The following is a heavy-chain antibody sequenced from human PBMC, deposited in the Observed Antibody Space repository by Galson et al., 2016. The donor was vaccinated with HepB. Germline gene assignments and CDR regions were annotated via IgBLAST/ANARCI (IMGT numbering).Heavy chain of an antibody. Sequence: SLRLSCAASGFTFSNYGMHWVRQAPGKGLEWVAVLWYDGSSKYYADSVKGRLTISRDNSKNTLYLQMNSLRAEDTAVYYCAREANWNDVDYWGQGTLVTVSS. CDR3: AREANWNDVDY. CDR2: LWYDGSSK. J-gene: IGHJ4*02. D-gene: IGHD1-1*01. V-gene: IGHV3-33*01. CDR1: GFTFSNYG.